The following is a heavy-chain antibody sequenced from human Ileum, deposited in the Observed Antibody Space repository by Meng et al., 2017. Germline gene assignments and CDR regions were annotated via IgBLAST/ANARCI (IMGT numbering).Heavy chain of an antibody. CDR2: LKSKPEGGTT. V-gene: IGHV3-15*01. Sequence: DVQLDESGGGLVKPWVSLILACAASGFSFPNVWLSLFRQAPGKGLEWIGHLKSKPEGGTTEYAAPVKGRFSISRDDSTNTVYLQMNSLKSEDTAVYYCVGSFLGYWGQGTLVTVSS. CDR3: VGSFLGY. J-gene: IGHJ4*02. D-gene: IGHD1-26*01. CDR1: GFSFPNVW.